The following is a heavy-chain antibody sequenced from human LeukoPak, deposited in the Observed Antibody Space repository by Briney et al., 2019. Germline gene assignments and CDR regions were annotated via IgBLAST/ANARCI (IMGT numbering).Heavy chain of an antibody. D-gene: IGHD1-26*01. V-gene: IGHV3-74*01. CDR2: INHDGSDI. Sequence: GGSLRLSCAASGFTFSNYWMHWVRQAPGKGLVWVSRINHDGSDIIYADSVKGRFTFSRDNAKNTLYLQMNSLRAEDTAVYYCSRGGFNHGFDVWGQGTTVTVSP. CDR3: SRGGFNHGFDV. J-gene: IGHJ3*01. CDR1: GFTFSNYW.